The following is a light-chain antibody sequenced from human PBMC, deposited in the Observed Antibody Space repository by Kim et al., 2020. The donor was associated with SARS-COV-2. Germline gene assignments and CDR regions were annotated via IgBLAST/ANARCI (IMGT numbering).Light chain of an antibody. CDR3: QQHSDPPLT. CDR1: RTIYSY. CDR2: TAS. J-gene: IGKJ4*01. V-gene: IGKV1-39*01. Sequence: DVQMIQSPSSLSASVGDRVTITCRTSRTIYSYLNWYQQKPGKAPKRLIYTASSLQSGVPSRFSGSGSGTDFTLTISSLQPGDVATYYCQQHSDPPLTFGGGTQVEIK.